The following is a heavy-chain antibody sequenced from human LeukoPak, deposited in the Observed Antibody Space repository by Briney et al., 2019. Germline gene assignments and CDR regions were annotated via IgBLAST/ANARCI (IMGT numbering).Heavy chain of an antibody. CDR2: LNTNTGDP. Sequence: GASVKVSCKASGYTFSIYIINWVRQAPGQGPEWMGWLNTNTGDPASAQGFTGRFAFSMDKSITTAFLHINDLKAEDTAVYYCARSSRGVIGLLEYWGQGTRVTVSS. CDR1: GYTFSIYI. V-gene: IGHV7-4-1*02. J-gene: IGHJ4*02. D-gene: IGHD3-10*01. CDR3: ARSSRGVIGLLEY.